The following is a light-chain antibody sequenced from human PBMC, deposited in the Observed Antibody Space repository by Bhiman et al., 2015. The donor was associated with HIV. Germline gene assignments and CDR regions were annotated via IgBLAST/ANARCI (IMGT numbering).Light chain of an antibody. Sequence: QSVLTQPPSVSAAPGQKVTISCSGSSSNIGNNYVSWYQQLPGTAPKLLIYDNNKRPSGIPDRFSGSKSGTSATLGITGLQTGDGADYYCGTWDSSLSAEVFGGGTKLTVL. V-gene: IGLV1-51*01. CDR1: SSNIGNNY. CDR3: GTWDSSLSAEV. J-gene: IGLJ2*01. CDR2: DNN.